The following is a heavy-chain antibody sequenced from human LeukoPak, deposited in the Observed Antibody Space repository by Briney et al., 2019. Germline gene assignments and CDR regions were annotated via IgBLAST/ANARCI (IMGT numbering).Heavy chain of an antibody. D-gene: IGHD3-22*01. J-gene: IGHJ4*02. V-gene: IGHV3-21*01. CDR2: ISRSRNYT. CDR3: AAGSGDYYDSSGYHYGNYFFDN. CDR1: GFTFSSYS. Sequence: GGSLRPSCAASGFTFSSYSMNWVRQAPGKGLGWISSISRSRNYTYYAALGKDRLTISRDQAKNSLYLQMNSLRAEDTAVYYCAAGSGDYYDSSGYHYGNYFFDNWGQGTLVTVSS.